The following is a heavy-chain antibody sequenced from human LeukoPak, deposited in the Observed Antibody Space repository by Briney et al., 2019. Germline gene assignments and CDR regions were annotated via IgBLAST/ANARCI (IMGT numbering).Heavy chain of an antibody. V-gene: IGHV1-69*04. CDR2: ISPILGIA. J-gene: IGHJ4*02. CDR3: ARGEITPNSQ. Sequence: SVKVSCKASGGTFSSYAISWVRQAPGQGLEWMGRISPILGIANYAQKFQGRVTITADKSTSTAYMELSSLRSEDTAVYYCARGEITPNSQWGQGTLVTVSS. CDR1: GGTFSSYA. D-gene: IGHD2-15*01.